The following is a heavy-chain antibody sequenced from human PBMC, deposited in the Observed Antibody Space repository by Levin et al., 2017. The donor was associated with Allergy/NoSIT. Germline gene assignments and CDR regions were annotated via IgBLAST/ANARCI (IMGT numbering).Heavy chain of an antibody. V-gene: IGHV3-7*02. CDR1: GFTFSSYW. J-gene: IGHJ3*02. Sequence: LSLTCAASGFTFSSYWMSWVRQAPGKGLEWVANIKQDGSEKYYVDSVKGRFTISRDNAKNSLYLQMNSLRAEDTAVYYCVSSSWLPADAFDIWGQGTMVTVSS. CDR3: VSSSWLPADAFDI. D-gene: IGHD6-13*01. CDR2: IKQDGSEK.